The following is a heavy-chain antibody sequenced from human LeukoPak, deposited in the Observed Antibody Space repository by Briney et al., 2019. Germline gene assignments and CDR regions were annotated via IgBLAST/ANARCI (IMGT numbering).Heavy chain of an antibody. V-gene: IGHV1-8*01. Sequence: ASVKVSCKASGYTFTSYDINWVRQATGQGVEWMGWMNPNSGNTGYAQKLQGRVTMTRNTSISTAYMELSSLRSEDTAVYYCARGRFGDRYNWDYWGQGTLVTVSS. CDR2: MNPNSGNT. CDR3: ARGRFGDRYNWDY. CDR1: GYTFTSYD. J-gene: IGHJ4*02. D-gene: IGHD5-24*01.